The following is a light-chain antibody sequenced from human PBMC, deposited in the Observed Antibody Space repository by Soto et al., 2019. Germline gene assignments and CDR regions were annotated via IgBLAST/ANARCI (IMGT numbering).Light chain of an antibody. CDR3: SSYTRSTTRV. J-gene: IGLJ2*01. CDR2: EVS. Sequence: QSALTQPASVSGSPGQSITISCTGTSSDVDNYNYVSWYQQHAGKAPKLLIYEVSNRPSGVSNRFSGSKSANTASLTISGLQAEDEADYYCSSYTRSTTRVFGGGTQLTVL. V-gene: IGLV2-14*01. CDR1: SSDVDNYNY.